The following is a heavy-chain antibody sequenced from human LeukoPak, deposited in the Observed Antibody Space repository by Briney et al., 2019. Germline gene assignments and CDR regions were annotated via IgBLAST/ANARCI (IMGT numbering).Heavy chain of an antibody. Sequence: GSLSLTCALPLGSLSIYSWTCGSHTPQRGRKQLGRIHNSGRTDSSPSLNSTVYISMDASKNQCQLKLNSVTAADTAIHYCAGGDFEGANNFWGPGTLVTVSS. V-gene: IGHV4-59*10. CDR3: AGGDFEGANNF. CDR1: LGSLSIYS. CDR2: IHNSGRT. J-gene: IGHJ4*02. D-gene: IGHD2-21*01.